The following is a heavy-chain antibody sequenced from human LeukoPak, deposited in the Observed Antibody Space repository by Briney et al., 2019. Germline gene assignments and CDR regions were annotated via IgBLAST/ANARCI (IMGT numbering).Heavy chain of an antibody. D-gene: IGHD5-18*01. Sequence: SETLSLTCAVSGGSISSSNWWSWVRQPPGKGLEWIGEIYHSGSTNYNPSLKSRVTISVDKSKNQFSLKLSSVTAEDTAVYYCARDRTQLRVPVSYMDVWGKGTTVTVSS. CDR2: IYHSGST. CDR1: GGSISSSNW. V-gene: IGHV4-4*02. CDR3: ARDRTQLRVPVSYMDV. J-gene: IGHJ6*03.